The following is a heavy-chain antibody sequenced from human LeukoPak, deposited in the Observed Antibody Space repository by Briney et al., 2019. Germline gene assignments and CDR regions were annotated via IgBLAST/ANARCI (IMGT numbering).Heavy chain of an antibody. CDR1: GFTFSSYG. CDR2: IRYDGSNK. Sequence: GSLRLSCAASGFTFSSYGMHWVRQAPGKGLEWVAFIRYDGSNKYYADSVKGRFTISRDNSKNTLYLQMNSLRAEDTAVYYCVQWLEYYFDYWGQGTLVTVSS. CDR3: VQWLEYYFDY. J-gene: IGHJ4*02. D-gene: IGHD6-19*01. V-gene: IGHV3-30*02.